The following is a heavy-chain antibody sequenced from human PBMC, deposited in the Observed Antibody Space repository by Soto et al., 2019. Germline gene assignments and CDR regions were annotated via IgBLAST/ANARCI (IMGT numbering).Heavy chain of an antibody. CDR1: GYTFTGYY. V-gene: IGHV1-2*04. CDR3: ARDYCTNGVCYAFDY. CDR2: INPNSGGT. Sequence: ASVKVSCKASGYTFTGYYMHWVRQAPGQGLEWMGWINPNSGGTNYAQKFQGWVTMTRDTSISTAYMELSRLRSDDTAVYYCARDYCTNGVCYAFDYWGQGTLVTVSS. D-gene: IGHD2-8*01. J-gene: IGHJ4*02.